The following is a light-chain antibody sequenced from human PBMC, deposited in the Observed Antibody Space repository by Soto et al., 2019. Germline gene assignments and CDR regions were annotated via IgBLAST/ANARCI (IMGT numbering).Light chain of an antibody. V-gene: IGKV1-27*01. CDR3: QKYNSAPWT. CDR1: QGISTY. J-gene: IGKJ1*01. CDR2: VAS. Sequence: DIQMTQSPSSLSASVGDRVTITCRASQGISTYLAWYQQQPGKVPKLLIYVASTLQSGVPSRFSGSGSGTDFTLTSSSLQPEDVATYYCQKYNSAPWTFGQGTKVEIK.